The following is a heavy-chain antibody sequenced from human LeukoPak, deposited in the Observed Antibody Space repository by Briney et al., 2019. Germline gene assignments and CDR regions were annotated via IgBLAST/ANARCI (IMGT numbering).Heavy chain of an antibody. CDR2: INSDGSWT. CDR3: VSFYETY. J-gene: IGHJ4*02. CDR1: GNYW. D-gene: IGHD2/OR15-2a*01. V-gene: IGHV3-74*01. Sequence: GGYLRLTCAASGNYWMHWVRQVPGKGLVWVSHINSDGSWTSYADSVKGRFTISKDNAKNTVYLQMNSLRAEDTAVYYCVSFYETYWGRGTLVTVSS.